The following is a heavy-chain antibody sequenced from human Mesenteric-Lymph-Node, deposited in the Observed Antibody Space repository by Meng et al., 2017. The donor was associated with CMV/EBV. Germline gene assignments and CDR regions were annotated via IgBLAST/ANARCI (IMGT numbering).Heavy chain of an antibody. CDR1: GFTFSSYA. D-gene: IGHD2-2*01. J-gene: IGHJ6*02. V-gene: IGHV3-30*14. CDR2: ISYDGSNK. CDR3: ARGGGGPAAPYYYYGMDV. Sequence: GGSLRLSCAASGFTFSSYAMHWVRQAPGKGLEWVAVISYDGSNKYYADSVKGRFTISRDNSKNTLYLQMNSLRAEDTAVYYCARGGGGPAAPYYYYGMDVWGQGTTVTVSS.